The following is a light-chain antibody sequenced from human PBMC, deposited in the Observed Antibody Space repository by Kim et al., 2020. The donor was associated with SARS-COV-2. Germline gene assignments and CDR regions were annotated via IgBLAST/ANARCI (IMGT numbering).Light chain of an antibody. CDR2: GKN. CDR3: NSRDSSGNHVV. Sequence: SSELTQDSAVSVALGQTVRITCQGDSLRSYYASWYQQKPGQAPVLVIYGKNNRPSGIPDRFSVSSSGNTASLTITGAQAEDEADYYCNSRDSSGNHVVFG. CDR1: SLRSYY. V-gene: IGLV3-19*01. J-gene: IGLJ2*01.